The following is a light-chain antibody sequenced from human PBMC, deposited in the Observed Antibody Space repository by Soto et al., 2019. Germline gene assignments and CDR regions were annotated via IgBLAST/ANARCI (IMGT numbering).Light chain of an antibody. V-gene: IGKV1-39*01. CDR3: QQSYSAPYT. Sequence: DIQMTQSPSSLSASVGDRVTITCRASQSIRNYLNWYQQKPGKAPKLLIYAASSLQSGVPSRFSGSGSGTDFTLTFSSLQPEDFATYYCQQSYSAPYTFGQGTKLGIK. CDR2: AAS. J-gene: IGKJ2*01. CDR1: QSIRNY.